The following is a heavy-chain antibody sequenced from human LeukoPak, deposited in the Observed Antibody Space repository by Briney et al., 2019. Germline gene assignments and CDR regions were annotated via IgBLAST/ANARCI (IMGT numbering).Heavy chain of an antibody. D-gene: IGHD3-10*01. Sequence: GGSLRLSCAASGFIFSDHYMNWVRQAPGKGLEWVSSITSTTGVMYYSDSVKGRFTISRDNAKNSLYLQMNSLRAEDTAIYYYAREGYGPGNYPIDLWGQGTLVTVSS. J-gene: IGHJ5*02. V-gene: IGHV3-69-1*01. CDR1: GFIFSDHY. CDR2: ITSTTGVM. CDR3: AREGYGPGNYPIDL.